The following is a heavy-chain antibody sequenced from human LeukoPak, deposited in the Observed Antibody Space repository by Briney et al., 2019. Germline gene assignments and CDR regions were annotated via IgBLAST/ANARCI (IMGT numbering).Heavy chain of an antibody. CDR2: IYHSGST. CDR1: GGSISSGGYY. CDR3: ARESSVAGDAFDI. D-gene: IGHD6-19*01. J-gene: IGHJ3*02. V-gene: IGHV4-30-2*01. Sequence: PSETLSLTCTVSGGSISSGGYYWSWIRQPPGKGLEWIGYIYHSGSTYYNPSLKSRVTISVDRSKNQFSLKLSSVTAADTAMYYCARESSVAGDAFDIWGQGTMVTVSS.